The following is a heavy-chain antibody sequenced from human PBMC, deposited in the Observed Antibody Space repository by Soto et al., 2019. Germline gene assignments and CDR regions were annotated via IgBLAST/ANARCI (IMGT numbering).Heavy chain of an antibody. V-gene: IGHV4-34*01. CDR1: GGSFSGYY. CDR2: INHSGST. D-gene: IGHD4-17*01. CDR3: VACDYGDYHRY. J-gene: IGHJ4*02. Sequence: PSETLSLTCAVYGGSFSGYYWSWVRQSPRKGLEWIGEINHSGSTNYNPSLKSRLTISVDTSKNQFSLKLSSVTAADTALYYCVACDYGDYHRYWGQASLVTVS.